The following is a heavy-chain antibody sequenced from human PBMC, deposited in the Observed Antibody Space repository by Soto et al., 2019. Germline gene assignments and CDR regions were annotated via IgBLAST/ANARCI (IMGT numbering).Heavy chain of an antibody. D-gene: IGHD6-13*01. V-gene: IGHV4-61*01. Sequence: QVQLQESGPRLVKPSETLSLTCTVSGDSVSSNSYYWSWIRQPPGKGLEYIGYIYYSGSTNYNPSLKSRVTISLDTSKNQFALRLSSVTAADTAVYYCASAWKQPWGGMDVWGPGTTVTVSS. CDR2: IYYSGST. CDR3: ASAWKQPWGGMDV. CDR1: GDSVSSNSYY. J-gene: IGHJ6*02.